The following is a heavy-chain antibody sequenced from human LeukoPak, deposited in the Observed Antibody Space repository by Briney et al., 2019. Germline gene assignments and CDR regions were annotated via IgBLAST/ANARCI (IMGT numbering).Heavy chain of an antibody. Sequence: SETLSLTCAVSGASISGSGYYWGWIRQPPGKGLEGIGNIYYSGSTYYNPSLQSRVTISIDTSKNQFSLRLNSVTAADTAMYYCAKSGGYGLIDYWGQGTLVTVSS. CDR3: AKSGGYGLIDY. D-gene: IGHD1-26*01. V-gene: IGHV4-39*01. CDR1: GASISGSGYY. CDR2: IYYSGST. J-gene: IGHJ4*02.